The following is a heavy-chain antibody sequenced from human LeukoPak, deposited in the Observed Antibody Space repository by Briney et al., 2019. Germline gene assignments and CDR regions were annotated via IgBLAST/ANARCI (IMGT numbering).Heavy chain of an antibody. V-gene: IGHV3-7*01. J-gene: IGHJ6*02. CDR1: GFTFDTYW. Sequence: GGSLRLSCAASGFTFDTYWMTWVRQAPGKGLEWVANINQDGSEKYYVDSVKGRFTISRDNPKNSLCLQMNSLRAEDTAVYYCTRVQAGRAGLMDVWGRGTTVTVSS. CDR3: TRVQAGRAGLMDV. D-gene: IGHD6-13*01. CDR2: INQDGSEK.